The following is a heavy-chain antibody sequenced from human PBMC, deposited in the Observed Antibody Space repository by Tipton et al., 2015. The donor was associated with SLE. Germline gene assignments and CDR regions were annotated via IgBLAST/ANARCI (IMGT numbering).Heavy chain of an antibody. V-gene: IGHV3-30*04. CDR3: ARDSDHSSGWFPSLFD. D-gene: IGHD6-19*01. J-gene: IGHJ4*02. CDR2: TSYDETVK. CDR1: EFTFSQYE. Sequence: SLRLSCAASEFTFSQYEMNWVRQAPGKGLEWVAVTSYDETVKYFADSVKGRFIISRDDSKYTLYLQMNSLRAADTAVYYCARDSDHSSGWFPSLFDWGQGTLVTVSS.